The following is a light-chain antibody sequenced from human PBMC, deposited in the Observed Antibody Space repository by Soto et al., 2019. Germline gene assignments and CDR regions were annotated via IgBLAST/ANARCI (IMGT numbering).Light chain of an antibody. CDR1: QSIDIW. V-gene: IGKV1-5*03. Sequence: DIQMTQSPSTLSSSVGDRVTLTCRASQSIDIWLAWYQQKPGQAPKHLIYKASNLESGVPSRFSGSGSGTEFTLTISSLQPDDSATYYCQHYYGYSRTFGQGTKLDIK. J-gene: IGKJ2*01. CDR3: QHYYGYSRT. CDR2: KAS.